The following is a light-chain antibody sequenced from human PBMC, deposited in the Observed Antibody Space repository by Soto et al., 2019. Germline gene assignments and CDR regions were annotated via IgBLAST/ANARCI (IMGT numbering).Light chain of an antibody. CDR1: QSVSSQ. CDR3: QQYNNWPRT. V-gene: IGKV3-15*01. J-gene: IGKJ1*01. CDR2: GAS. Sequence: EIVMTQSPATLSVSPGERATLSCRASQSVSSQLAWYQQKPGQAPRLLIYGASTRATGIPARFSGSRSGTEFTLTISSLQSEDCAVYYCQQYNNWPRTFGQGTKVEIK.